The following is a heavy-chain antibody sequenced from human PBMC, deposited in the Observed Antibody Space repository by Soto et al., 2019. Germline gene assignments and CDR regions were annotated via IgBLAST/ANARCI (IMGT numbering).Heavy chain of an antibody. CDR1: GGTFSSYA. J-gene: IGHJ6*02. CDR3: ARLRVDTAMDDYYYYGMDV. D-gene: IGHD5-18*01. CDR2: IIPIFGTA. Sequence: ASVKVSCKASGGTFSSYAISWVRQAPGQGLEWMGGIIPIFGTANYAQKFQGRVTITADESTSTAYMELSSLRSEDTAVYYCARLRVDTAMDDYYYYGMDVWGQGTTVTVSS. V-gene: IGHV1-69*13.